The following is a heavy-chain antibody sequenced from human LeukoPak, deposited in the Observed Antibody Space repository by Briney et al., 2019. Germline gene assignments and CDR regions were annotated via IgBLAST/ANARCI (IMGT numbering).Heavy chain of an antibody. CDR1: GGSISSSSYY. J-gene: IGHJ4*02. CDR3: ASQYNSGWGLGY. D-gene: IGHD6-19*01. Sequence: SETLSLTCTVSGGSISSSSYYWGWIRQPPGKGLEWIGSIYYSGSTRYNPSLKSRVTMSLDTSKNQFSLKLCSVTAADTAVYYCASQYNSGWGLGYWGQGTLVTVSS. CDR2: IYYSGST. V-gene: IGHV4-39*07.